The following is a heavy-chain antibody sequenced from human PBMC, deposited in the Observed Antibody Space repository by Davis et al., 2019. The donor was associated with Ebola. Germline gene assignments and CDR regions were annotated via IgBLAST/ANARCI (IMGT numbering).Heavy chain of an antibody. V-gene: IGHV1-69*13. J-gene: IGHJ1*01. CDR2: IIPIFGSA. CDR1: GGTFTSYA. CDR3: ARGTYGDYGYFQH. D-gene: IGHD4-17*01. Sequence: AASVKVSCKASGGTFTSYAISWVRQAPGQGLEWMGGIIPIFGSANYAQKFQGRVTITADESTSTAYMELSSLRSEDTAVYYCARGTYGDYGYFQHWGQGTLVTVSS.